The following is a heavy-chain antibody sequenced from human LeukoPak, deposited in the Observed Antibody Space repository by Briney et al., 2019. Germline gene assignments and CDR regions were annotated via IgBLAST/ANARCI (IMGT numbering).Heavy chain of an antibody. V-gene: IGHV3-74*01. Sequence: PGGSLRLSCAASGFTFSSYWMHWVRQAPGKGLVWVSRINSDGSSTSYADSVKGRSTISRDNAKNTLYLQMNSLRAEDTAVYYCARDLEYSSSWYQVWFDPWGQGTLVTVSS. J-gene: IGHJ5*02. CDR3: ARDLEYSSSWYQVWFDP. CDR2: INSDGSST. CDR1: GFTFSSYW. D-gene: IGHD6-13*01.